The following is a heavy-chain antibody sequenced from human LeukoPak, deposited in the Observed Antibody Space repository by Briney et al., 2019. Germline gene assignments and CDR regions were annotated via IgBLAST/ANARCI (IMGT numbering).Heavy chain of an antibody. V-gene: IGHV3-23*01. CDR3: ANVYGGYDCSGYSAPRNGFN. CDR1: GVTFSGYA. Sequence: GGALRLSCAASGVTFSGYAMSWVRQAPGKGLEWVSDISGSGGSTYYADSVKGGFTTSRDNSKNTLSMQINSLKAEDTTVYYTANVYGGYDCSGYSAPRNGFNWGQGTLVTVSS. D-gene: IGHD3-22*01. CDR2: ISGSGGST. J-gene: IGHJ4*02.